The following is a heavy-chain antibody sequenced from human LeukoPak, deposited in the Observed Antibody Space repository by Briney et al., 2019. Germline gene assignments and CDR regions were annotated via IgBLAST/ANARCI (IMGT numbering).Heavy chain of an antibody. V-gene: IGHV4-30-4*07. CDR1: GGSISSGGYS. CDR3: ARGGSGWPFDY. Sequence: KASQTLSLTFAVSGGSISSGGYSWSWIRQPPGKGLEWIGYIYYSGSTNYNPSLKSRVTMSVDASKNQFSLKLSSVTAADTAVYYCARGGSGWPFDYWGQGTLVTVSS. J-gene: IGHJ4*02. CDR2: IYYSGST. D-gene: IGHD6-19*01.